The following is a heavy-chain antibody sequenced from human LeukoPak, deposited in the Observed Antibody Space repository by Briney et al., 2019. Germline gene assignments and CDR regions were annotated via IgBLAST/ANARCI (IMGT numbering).Heavy chain of an antibody. CDR2: INTYNGNT. Sequence: ASVKVSCKASGYTFTTFGISWVRQAPGQGLELMGWINTYNGNTNYAQKLQGRVTLTTDTSTSTAHMELRSLRSDDTAVYYCARRYYDFWSGYYPVYFDYWGQGTLVTVSS. V-gene: IGHV1-18*01. CDR3: ARRYYDFWSGYYPVYFDY. J-gene: IGHJ4*02. CDR1: GYTFTTFG. D-gene: IGHD3-3*01.